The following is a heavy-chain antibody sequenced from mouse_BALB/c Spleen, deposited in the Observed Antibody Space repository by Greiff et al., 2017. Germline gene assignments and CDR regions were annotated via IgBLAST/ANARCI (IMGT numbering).Heavy chain of an antibody. Sequence: EVKLQESGPGLVKPSQSLSLTCTVTGYSITSDYAWNWIRQFPGNKLEWMGYISYSGSTSYNPSLKSRISITRDTSKNQFFLQLNSVTTEDTATYYCAPTGRGGAMDYWGQGTSVTVSS. CDR2: ISYSGST. CDR1: GYSITSDYA. D-gene: IGHD4-1*02. CDR3: APTGRGGAMDY. J-gene: IGHJ4*01. V-gene: IGHV3-2*02.